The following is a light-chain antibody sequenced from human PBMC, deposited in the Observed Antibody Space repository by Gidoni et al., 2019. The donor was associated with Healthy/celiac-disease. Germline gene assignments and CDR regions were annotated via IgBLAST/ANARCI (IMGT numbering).Light chain of an antibody. V-gene: IGKV1-5*01. CDR1: QSISSW. CDR2: DAS. Sequence: DIQMTQSPSTLSASVGDRVTITCRASQSISSWLAWYQQKPGKAPKLLIYDASSLESGVPSRFSGSGSGTEFTLTISSLQPDDFATYYCQQYNSRTWTFGQETKVEIK. J-gene: IGKJ1*01. CDR3: QQYNSRTWT.